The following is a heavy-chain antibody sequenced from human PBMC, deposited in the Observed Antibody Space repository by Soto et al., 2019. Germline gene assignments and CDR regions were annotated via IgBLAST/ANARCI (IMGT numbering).Heavy chain of an antibody. CDR2: ISGYDGHT. J-gene: IGHJ6*02. D-gene: IGHD3-16*01. CDR3: AREGEMPYYYYGLDV. Sequence: ASVKVSCKASGYTFTTYGITWVRQAPGQGLEWMEWISGYDGHTKYAQKFQGRIIMTTDTSTSTVYMDLRSLRSDDTSVYYCAREGEMPYYYYGLDVWGQGTTVTVSS. V-gene: IGHV1-18*01. CDR1: GYTFTTYG.